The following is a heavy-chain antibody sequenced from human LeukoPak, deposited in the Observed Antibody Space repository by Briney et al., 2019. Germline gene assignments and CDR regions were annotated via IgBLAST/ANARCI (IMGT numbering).Heavy chain of an antibody. Sequence: SQTLSLTCAISGDSVSSNSAAWNWIRRSPSRGLEWLGRTYYRSKWYNDYAVSVKSRITINPDTSKNQFSLQLNSVTPEDTAVYYCARTYTVTRLANWFDPWGQGTLVTVSS. CDR2: TYYRSKWYN. D-gene: IGHD4-11*01. J-gene: IGHJ5*02. V-gene: IGHV6-1*01. CDR3: ARTYTVTRLANWFDP. CDR1: GDSVSSNSAA.